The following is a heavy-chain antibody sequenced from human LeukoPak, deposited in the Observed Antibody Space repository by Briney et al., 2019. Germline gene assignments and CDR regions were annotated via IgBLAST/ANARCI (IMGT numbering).Heavy chain of an antibody. CDR1: GFTFSDYW. V-gene: IGHV3-20*04. CDR2: INWNGDST. J-gene: IGHJ4*02. Sequence: GGSLRLSCAASGFTFSDYWMSWVRQAPGKGLEWVSGINWNGDSTGYADSVKGRFTISRDNAKNSLYLQMNSLRVEDTAVYYXXXXXNYYYGSESYYFFEHWGQGTPVTASS. CDR3: XXXXNYYYGSESYYFFEH. D-gene: IGHD3-10*01.